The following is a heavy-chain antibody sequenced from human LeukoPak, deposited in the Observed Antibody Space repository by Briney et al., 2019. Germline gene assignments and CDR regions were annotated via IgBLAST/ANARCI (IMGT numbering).Heavy chain of an antibody. V-gene: IGHV6-1*01. CDR3: ARDFWLDNSNDGLNWFDP. CDR2: TYYRSKWYN. Sequence: SQTLSLTCAFFGDSVSINSAAWNWIRQSPSRGLEWLGRTYYRSKWYNDYAVSVKSRITINPGTSKNQFSLQLNSVTPEDTAVYYCARDFWLDNSNDGLNWFDPWGQGTLVTVSS. J-gene: IGHJ5*02. CDR1: GDSVSINSAA. D-gene: IGHD1-1*01.